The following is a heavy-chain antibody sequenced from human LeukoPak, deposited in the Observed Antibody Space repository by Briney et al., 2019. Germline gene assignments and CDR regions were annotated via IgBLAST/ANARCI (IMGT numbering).Heavy chain of an antibody. V-gene: IGHV3-64*02. J-gene: IGHJ4*02. CDR1: GFTFSTYA. CDR2: ISSNGGST. CDR3: AREGTQAAALDY. D-gene: IGHD6-13*01. Sequence: PGGSLRLSCAASGFTFSTYAMHWVRQAPGKGLECVPAISSNGGSTYCADSVKGRFTISRDNSKNTLYLQMGSLRAEDMAVYYCAREGTQAAALDYWGQGTLVTVSS.